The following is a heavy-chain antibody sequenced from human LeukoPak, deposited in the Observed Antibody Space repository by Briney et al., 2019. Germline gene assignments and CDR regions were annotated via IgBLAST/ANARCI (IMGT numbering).Heavy chain of an antibody. D-gene: IGHD1-26*01. Sequence: ASVKVSCKVSGYTLTELSMHWVRQAPGKGLEWMGGFDPEDGETIYAQKLQGRVTMTTDTSTSTAYMELRSLRSDDTAVYYCAAGSGSYYAFDIWGQGTMVTVSS. V-gene: IGHV1-24*01. CDR1: GYTLTELS. J-gene: IGHJ3*02. CDR3: AAGSGSYYAFDI. CDR2: FDPEDGET.